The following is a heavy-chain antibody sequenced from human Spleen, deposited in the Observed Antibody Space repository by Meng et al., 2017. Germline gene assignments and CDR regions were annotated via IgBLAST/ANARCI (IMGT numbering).Heavy chain of an antibody. V-gene: IGHV1-69*02. CDR1: GGTFSSYT. CDR3: AREYFDPQDYYYCGMDV. CDR2: IIPILGIT. D-gene: IGHD3-9*01. Sequence: SVKVSCNASGGTFSSYTISWMRQAPGQGLEWMGRIIPILGITNYAQKFQGRVTITADKSTDTAYMTLSRLRSEDTAVYYCAREYFDPQDYYYCGMDVWGQGTPVTVSS. J-gene: IGHJ6*02.